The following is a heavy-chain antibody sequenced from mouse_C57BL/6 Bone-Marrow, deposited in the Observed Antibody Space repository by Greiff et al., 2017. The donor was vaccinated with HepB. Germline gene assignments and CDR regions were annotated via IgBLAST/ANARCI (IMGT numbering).Heavy chain of an antibody. CDR3: AREGTTVVASMDY. J-gene: IGHJ4*01. V-gene: IGHV2-9-1*01. D-gene: IGHD1-1*01. CDR1: GFSLTSYA. Sequence: QVQLQQSGPGLVAPSQILSITCTVSGFSLTSYAISWVRQPPGKGLEWLGVIWTGGGTNYNSALKSRLSISKDNSKSQVFLKMNSLQTDDTARYYCAREGTTVVASMDYWGQGTSVTVSS. CDR2: IWTGGGT.